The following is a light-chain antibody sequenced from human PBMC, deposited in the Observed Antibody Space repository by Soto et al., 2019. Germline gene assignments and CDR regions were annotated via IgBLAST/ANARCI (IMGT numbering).Light chain of an antibody. CDR2: DIS. V-gene: IGKV3-11*01. CDR3: QQSGNLPYT. Sequence: EVVLTQSPATLSFSPGERATLSCRASQTVSSYLAWYQQQPGQAPRLLIYDISNRATDIPARFSGSGSVTDFTFTILSLEREEFGVYSRQQSGNLPYTFGHATKLQIK. CDR1: QTVSSY. J-gene: IGKJ2*01.